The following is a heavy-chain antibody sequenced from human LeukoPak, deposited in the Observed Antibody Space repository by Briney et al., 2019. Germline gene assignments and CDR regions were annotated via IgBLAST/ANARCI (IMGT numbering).Heavy chain of an antibody. Sequence: GGSLRLSCAASGFTFSRYGMHWVRQAPGKGLEGVAIIWYDGSNKYYTDSLEGRFTISRDNSKNTLYLQMNRLRVEDTAVYYCARASTVLTPPGGDYWGQGTLATVSS. CDR2: IWYDGSNK. D-gene: IGHD4-23*01. J-gene: IGHJ4*02. V-gene: IGHV3-33*01. CDR3: ARASTVLTPPGGDY. CDR1: GFTFSRYG.